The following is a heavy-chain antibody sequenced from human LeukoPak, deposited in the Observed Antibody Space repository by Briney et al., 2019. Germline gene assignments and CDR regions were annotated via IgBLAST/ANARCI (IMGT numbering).Heavy chain of an antibody. Sequence: GGSLRLSCAASGFTFSSYAMSWVRRAPGKGLEWVSAISGSGGSTYYADSVKGRFTISRDNSKNTLYPQMNSLRAEDTAVYYCAKDHARNWFDPWGQGTLVTVSS. V-gene: IGHV3-23*01. J-gene: IGHJ5*02. CDR2: ISGSGGST. CDR1: GFTFSSYA. CDR3: AKDHARNWFDP.